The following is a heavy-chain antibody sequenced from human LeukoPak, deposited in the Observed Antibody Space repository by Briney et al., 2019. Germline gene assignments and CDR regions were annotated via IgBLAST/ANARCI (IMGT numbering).Heavy chain of an antibody. CDR3: ARDRAGKVGGKRGNAFDV. V-gene: IGHV3-48*03. Sequence: HPGGSLRLSCAVSGFTFSSYEMNWVRQAPGKGLEWVSYISSSGSTKYYADSVKGRFTISRDNAKSSLYLQMNSLRAEDTAVYYCARDRAGKVGGKRGNAFDVWGQGTMVTVSS. CDR1: GFTFSSYE. CDR2: ISSSGSTK. D-gene: IGHD1-26*01. J-gene: IGHJ3*01.